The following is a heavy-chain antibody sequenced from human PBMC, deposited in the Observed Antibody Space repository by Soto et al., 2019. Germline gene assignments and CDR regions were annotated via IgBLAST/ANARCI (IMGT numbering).Heavy chain of an antibody. Sequence: SVKVSCKASRYPFTSYGFSWGRQAPVHGLQWLGRISGYNNNADYAQEFQGRITMTTETSTRTAVMELRSLTSDDKGVYYCARDSNPFGVVIRSPEKPKYGMDVRGQGTTVTAP. D-gene: IGHD3-3*01. CDR3: ARDSNPFGVVIRSPEKPKYGMDV. V-gene: IGHV1-18*01. CDR2: ISGYNNNA. CDR1: RYPFTSYG. J-gene: IGHJ6*02.